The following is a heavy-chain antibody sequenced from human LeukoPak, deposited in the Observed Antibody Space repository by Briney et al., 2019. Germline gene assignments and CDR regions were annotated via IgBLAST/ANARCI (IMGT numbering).Heavy chain of an antibody. Sequence: QTGGSLRLSCAASGFTFSSYAMHWVRQAPGKGLEWVTVISYDGSKKYYADSVKGRFTISRDNSKHTLYLQMNSLRPEDTAVYYCAKETYYFDSSGYSALDPWGQGTLVTVSS. V-gene: IGHV3-30*04. CDR1: GFTFSSYA. CDR2: ISYDGSKK. D-gene: IGHD3-22*01. J-gene: IGHJ5*02. CDR3: AKETYYFDSSGYSALDP.